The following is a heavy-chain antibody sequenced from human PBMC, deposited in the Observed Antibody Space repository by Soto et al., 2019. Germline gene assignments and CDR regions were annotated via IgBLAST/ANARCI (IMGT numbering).Heavy chain of an antibody. CDR1: GGTFSSYA. V-gene: IGHV1-69*13. CDR2: IIPIFGTA. CDR3: ARENGDPAAHYFDY. Sequence: GASVKVSCKASGGTFSSYAISWVRQALGQGLEWMGGIIPIFGTANYAQKFQGRVTITADESTSTAYMELSSLRSEDTAVYYCARENGDPAAHYFDYWGQGTLVTVSS. D-gene: IGHD3-10*01. J-gene: IGHJ4*02.